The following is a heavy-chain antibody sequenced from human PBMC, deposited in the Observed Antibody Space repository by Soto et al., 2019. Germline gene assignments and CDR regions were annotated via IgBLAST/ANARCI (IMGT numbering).Heavy chain of an antibody. J-gene: IGHJ6*03. CDR3: AIVEKGSSPPYYYYYMDV. D-gene: IGHD6-13*01. CDR2: INHSGST. V-gene: IGHV4-31*03. Sequence: SETLSLTCTVSGGSISSGGYYWSWIRQHPGKGLEWIGYINHSGSTNYNPSLKSRVTISVDTSKNQFSLKLSSVTAADTAVYYCAIVEKGSSPPYYYYYMDVWGQGTMVTVSS. CDR1: GGSISSGGYY.